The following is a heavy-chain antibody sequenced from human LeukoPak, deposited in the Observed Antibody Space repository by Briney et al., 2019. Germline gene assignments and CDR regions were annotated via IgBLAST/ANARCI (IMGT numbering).Heavy chain of an antibody. D-gene: IGHD3-10*01. V-gene: IGHV3-21*01. CDR3: ARDLSFGVPVAFDI. CDR2: ISRHDDYI. Sequence: AGGSLRLSCAASGFTFSSYSMNWVRQAPGKGLEWLSAISRHDDYIYYAASVRGRFTISRDNARNSLFLQMNSLRVDDTAVYFCARDLSFGVPVAFDIWGQGTMVTVAS. CDR1: GFTFSSYS. J-gene: IGHJ3*02.